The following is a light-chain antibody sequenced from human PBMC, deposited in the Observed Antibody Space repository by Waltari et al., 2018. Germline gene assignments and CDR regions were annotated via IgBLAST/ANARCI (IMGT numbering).Light chain of an antibody. CDR3: QLYSSSLYT. CDR2: AAS. Sequence: IVLTQFPGTLSLSPVERATLSCRASESFINTYLAWYQQKPGQAPRLLIYAASTRAPGTPDRFSGSESGTDFTLTISRLEPEDVAVYFCQLYSSSLYTFGQGTKLEIK. J-gene: IGKJ2*01. CDR1: ESFINTY. V-gene: IGKV3-20*01.